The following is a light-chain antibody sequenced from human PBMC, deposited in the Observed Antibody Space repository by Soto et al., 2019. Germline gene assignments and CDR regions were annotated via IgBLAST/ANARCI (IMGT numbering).Light chain of an antibody. CDR2: KDT. V-gene: IGLV3-25*02. J-gene: IGLJ1*01. CDR1: ELSKQY. Sequence: SYELTQTPSVSVSPGQTARITCSGDELSKQYVYWYQQKPGQAPVLVIYKDTERASGIPERFSASSSGTTVTLTISGVQAEDEADYYCQSSDDTGNYYLFGTGTKVNRP. CDR3: QSSDDTGNYYL.